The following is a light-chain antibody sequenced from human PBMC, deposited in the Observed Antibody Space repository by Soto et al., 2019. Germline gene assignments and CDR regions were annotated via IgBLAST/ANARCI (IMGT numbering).Light chain of an antibody. V-gene: IGLV1-44*01. Sequence: QTVVTQPPSASGTPGQRVIISCSGSSSNIGSNTVNWYQQLPGTAPKLLFYSNNQRPSGVPDRFSGSKSGTSASLAISWLQSEDEADYYCAVWDDSLNGVVFGGGTKLTVL. CDR2: SNN. CDR3: AVWDDSLNGVV. CDR1: SSNIGSNT. J-gene: IGLJ2*01.